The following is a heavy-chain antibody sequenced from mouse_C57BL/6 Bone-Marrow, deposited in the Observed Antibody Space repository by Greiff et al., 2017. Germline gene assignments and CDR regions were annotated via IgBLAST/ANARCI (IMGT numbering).Heavy chain of an antibody. V-gene: IGHV5-16*01. CDR2: INYVGSGT. Sequence: EVKVVESEGGLVQPGRSMKLSCTASGFTFSDYYMAWVRQVPDKGLEWVAHINYVGSGTYYPYSLKSRFIISIDNAKNILYLQRSSLKSEDTATYYCAREGEYYGSDWDCDGWGTGTTGTVSS. CDR1: GFTFSDYY. D-gene: IGHD1-1*01. J-gene: IGHJ1*03. CDR3: AREGEYYGSDWDCDG.